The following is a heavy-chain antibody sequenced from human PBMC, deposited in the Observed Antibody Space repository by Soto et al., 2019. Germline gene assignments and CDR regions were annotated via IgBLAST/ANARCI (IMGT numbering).Heavy chain of an antibody. CDR2: ISFDGSKT. J-gene: IGHJ6*02. V-gene: IGHV3-30-3*01. CDR3: ANLLNVAAAGTPHYYGVDV. Sequence: VQLVESGGGVVQPGRSLRLSCAASGFTFSIYAMNWVRQAPGKGLEWVAFISFDGSKTYYADSVKGRFTISRDNSRNTVYLQMNNLRPGDAAVYHCANLLNVAAAGTPHYYGVDVWGQETTVTVS. CDR1: GFTFSIYA. D-gene: IGHD6-13*01.